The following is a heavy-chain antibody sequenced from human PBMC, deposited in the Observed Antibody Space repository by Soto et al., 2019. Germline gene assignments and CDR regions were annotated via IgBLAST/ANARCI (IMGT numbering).Heavy chain of an antibody. CDR1: GFIFSSFG. CDR3: VRDLLGSGGHFDY. CDR2: IWYDGSNT. Sequence: GGSLRLSCAASGFIFSSFGTHWVRQAPGKGLEWVAHIWYDGSNTYYADSVKGRFTISRDNSRNTLYLQMNSLRAEDTAVYHCVRDLLGSGGHFDYWGQGTPVTVSS. V-gene: IGHV3-33*01. J-gene: IGHJ4*02. D-gene: IGHD7-27*01.